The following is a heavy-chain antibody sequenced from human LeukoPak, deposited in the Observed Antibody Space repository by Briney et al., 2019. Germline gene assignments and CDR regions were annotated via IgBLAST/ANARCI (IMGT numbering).Heavy chain of an antibody. D-gene: IGHD3-3*01. Sequence: ASVKVSCKASGYTPTRYHIHLVRQAPGQGLEWMGVSNPSGGPATYAQKFQGRVTLTRDTSTTTVYMEVNSLRSDDTAVYYCAREAIFGVVREYYFDLWGQGTLVTVS. V-gene: IGHV1-46*01. J-gene: IGHJ4*02. CDR1: GYTPTRYH. CDR2: SNPSGGPA. CDR3: AREAIFGVVREYYFDL.